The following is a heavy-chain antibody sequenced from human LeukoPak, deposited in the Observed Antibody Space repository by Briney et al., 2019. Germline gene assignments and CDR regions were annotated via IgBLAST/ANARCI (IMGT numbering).Heavy chain of an antibody. D-gene: IGHD4-17*01. Sequence: PGGSLRLACASSGFSLASYSMNWVSQAPGKGLEWVSSISSTSYYIYYADSVKGRFTISRDNAKNSLYLQMNSLRAEDTAVYYCAREEQYYDDYVPYYWRRGTLVTVSS. CDR3: AREEQYYDDYVPYY. J-gene: IGHJ4*02. V-gene: IGHV3-21*01. CDR2: ISSTSYYI. CDR1: GFSLASYS.